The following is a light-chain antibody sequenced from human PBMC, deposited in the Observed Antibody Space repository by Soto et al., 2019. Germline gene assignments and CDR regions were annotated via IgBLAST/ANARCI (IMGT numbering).Light chain of an antibody. Sequence: QSVLTQPASVSGSPGQSITISCTGTSSDVGGYNYVSWYQQHPGKAPKLMIYDVSNRPSGVSNRFSGSKSGNTASLTISGLQFEDEADYYRSSYTSSSTYVFGTGTKVTVL. CDR2: DVS. V-gene: IGLV2-14*01. J-gene: IGLJ1*01. CDR1: SSDVGGYNY. CDR3: SSYTSSSTYV.